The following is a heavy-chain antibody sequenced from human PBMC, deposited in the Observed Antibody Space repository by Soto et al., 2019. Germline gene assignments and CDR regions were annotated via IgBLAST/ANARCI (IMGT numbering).Heavy chain of an antibody. CDR2: IYPGDSDT. Sequence: PGVSLKISCQGSGYRFTSYWIGWVRQMPGKGLEWMGIIYPGDSDTRYSPSFQGQVTISADKSISTAYLQWSSLKASDTAMYYCAKSSSSWYSSGWSSFDDWGQGTLVTVSS. D-gene: IGHD6-13*01. J-gene: IGHJ4*02. V-gene: IGHV5-51*01. CDR1: GYRFTSYW. CDR3: AKSSSSWYSSGWSSFDD.